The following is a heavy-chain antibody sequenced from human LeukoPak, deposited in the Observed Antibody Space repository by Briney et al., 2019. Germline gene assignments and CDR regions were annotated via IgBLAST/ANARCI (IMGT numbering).Heavy chain of an antibody. J-gene: IGHJ4*02. V-gene: IGHV3-21*04. CDR1: GFTFSTYS. CDR3: AKGDAAAAGFDY. D-gene: IGHD6-13*01. Sequence: GGSLRLSCAASGFTFSTYSMNWVRQAPGKGLEWVSSISSSSSYIYYADSVKGRFTISRDNAKNSLYLQMNSLRAEDTAVYYCAKGDAAAAGFDYWGQGTLVTVSS. CDR2: ISSSSSYI.